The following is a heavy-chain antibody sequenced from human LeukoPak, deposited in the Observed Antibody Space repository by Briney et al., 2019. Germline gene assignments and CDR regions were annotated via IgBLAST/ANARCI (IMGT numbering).Heavy chain of an antibody. V-gene: IGHV3-23*01. D-gene: IGHD2-2*01. CDR2: ISGSGGST. Sequence: GGSLRLSCAASGYTFSSYAMSWVRQAPGKGLEWVSAISGSGGSTYYADSVKGRFTISRDNSKDTLYLQTNSLRAEDTAVYYCAKSEFVVVPAAEDYWGQGTLVTVSS. J-gene: IGHJ4*02. CDR1: GYTFSSYA. CDR3: AKSEFVVVPAAEDY.